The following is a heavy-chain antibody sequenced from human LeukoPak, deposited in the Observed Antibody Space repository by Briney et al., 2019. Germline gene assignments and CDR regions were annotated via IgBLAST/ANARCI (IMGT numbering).Heavy chain of an antibody. Sequence: PGGSLRLSCAASGFTFSSYGMHWVRQAPGKGLEWVAVIWYDGSNKYYADSVKGRFTISRNNSKNKLYLKMNSLRAEDTAVYYCAKDRDRVAAAGLFDYWGQGTLVTVSS. D-gene: IGHD6-13*01. J-gene: IGHJ4*02. CDR1: GFTFSSYG. V-gene: IGHV3-33*06. CDR2: IWYDGSNK. CDR3: AKDRDRVAAAGLFDY.